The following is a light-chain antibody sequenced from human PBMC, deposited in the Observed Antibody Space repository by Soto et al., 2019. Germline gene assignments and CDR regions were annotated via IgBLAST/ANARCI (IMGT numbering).Light chain of an antibody. J-gene: IGLJ2*01. CDR1: SSNIGAGYD. V-gene: IGLV1-40*01. CDR2: GNS. Sequence: QSVLTQPPLVSGAPGQRVTISCTGSSSNIGAGYDVHWYQQLPGTAPKLLIYGNSNRPSGVPDRFSGSKSGTSASLAITGLQAEDEADYYCQSYDSSLSAVVFGGGTKLIVL. CDR3: QSYDSSLSAVV.